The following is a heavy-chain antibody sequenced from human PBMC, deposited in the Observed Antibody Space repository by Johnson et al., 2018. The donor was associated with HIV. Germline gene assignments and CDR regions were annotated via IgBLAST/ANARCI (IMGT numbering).Heavy chain of an antibody. D-gene: IGHD6-13*01. Sequence: QVQLVESGGGVVQPGRSLRLSCAASGFTFSSYAMHWVRQAPGQRLEWVAVISYDGSNKYYADSVKGRSTISRDNSKNTLFLQRNSLRAEETAVYYCTRAILTAAGKNAFDIWGQGTMVTVSS. V-gene: IGHV3-30*14. CDR2: ISYDGSNK. CDR3: TRAILTAAGKNAFDI. CDR1: GFTFSSYA. J-gene: IGHJ3*02.